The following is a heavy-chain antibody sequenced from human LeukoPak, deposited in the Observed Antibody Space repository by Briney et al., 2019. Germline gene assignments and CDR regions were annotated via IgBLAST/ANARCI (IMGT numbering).Heavy chain of an antibody. D-gene: IGHD3-22*01. CDR2: ISYDGSNK. CDR1: GFTFSSYA. J-gene: IGHJ4*02. V-gene: IGHV3-30-3*01. Sequence: GRSLRLSCAASGFTFSSYAMHWVRQAPSKGLEWVAVISYDGSNKYYADSVKGRFTISRDNSKNTLYLQMNSLRAEDTAVYYCARVGKTYYYDSSGYQVGYYFDYWGQGTLVTVSS. CDR3: ARVGKTYYYDSSGYQVGYYFDY.